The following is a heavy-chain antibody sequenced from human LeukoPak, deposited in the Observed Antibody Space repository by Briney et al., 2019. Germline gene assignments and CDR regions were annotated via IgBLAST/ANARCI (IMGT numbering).Heavy chain of an antibody. CDR1: GFTFSSYA. D-gene: IGHD2-15*01. V-gene: IGHV3-23*01. Sequence: GGPLRLSCAASGFTFSSYAMSWVRQAPGKGLEWVSAISGSGGSTYYADSVKGRFTISRDNSKNTLYLQMNSLRAEDTAVYYCAKEGYCSGGSCYTHFDYWGQGTLVTVSS. CDR3: AKEGYCSGGSCYTHFDY. J-gene: IGHJ4*02. CDR2: ISGSGGST.